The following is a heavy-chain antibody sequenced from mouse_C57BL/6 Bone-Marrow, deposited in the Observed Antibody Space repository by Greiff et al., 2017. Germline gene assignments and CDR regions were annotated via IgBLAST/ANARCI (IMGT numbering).Heavy chain of an antibody. J-gene: IGHJ2*01. Sequence: VQLQQSGAELVRPGASVKLSCTASGFNIKDDYMNWVKQRPEQGLEWIGWIDPESGDTEYASKFQGKATLTADTSSNTAYLQLSSLTSEATAVYNWTTEGFFDYWGQGTTLTVSS. CDR1: GFNIKDDY. CDR3: TTEGFFDY. CDR2: IDPESGDT. V-gene: IGHV14-4*01. D-gene: IGHD3-3*01.